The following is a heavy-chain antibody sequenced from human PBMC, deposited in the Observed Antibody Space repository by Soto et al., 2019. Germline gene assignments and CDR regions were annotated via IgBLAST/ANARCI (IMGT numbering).Heavy chain of an antibody. CDR1: GYTFTGYY. D-gene: IGHD6-13*01. J-gene: IGHJ4*02. CDR2: INPNSGGT. CDR3: ASLRPLAADRYFDD. Sequence: QVQLVQSGAEVKKPGASVKVSCKASGYTFTGYYMHWVRQAPGQGLEWMGWINPNSGGTNYARKFQGRVTMTRDTYISTTYMELSGLRSDDTAVYYCASLRPLAADRYFDDWGQGTLVTVSS. V-gene: IGHV1-2*02.